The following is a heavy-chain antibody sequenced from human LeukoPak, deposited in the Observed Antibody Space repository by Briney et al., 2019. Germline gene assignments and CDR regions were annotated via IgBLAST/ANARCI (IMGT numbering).Heavy chain of an antibody. CDR1: GFSLIPYG. Sequence: GGPRNPSVAPPGFSLIPYGMPGSPKPPGKGLVWVSRTNEGGSSTSYADSVKGRFTISRDNAKNTLYLQMNSLRGDDTAVYYCARGGLEPVDYWGQGTLVTVSS. CDR3: ARGGLEPVDY. D-gene: IGHD1-1*01. J-gene: IGHJ4*02. V-gene: IGHV3-74*01. CDR2: TNEGGSST.